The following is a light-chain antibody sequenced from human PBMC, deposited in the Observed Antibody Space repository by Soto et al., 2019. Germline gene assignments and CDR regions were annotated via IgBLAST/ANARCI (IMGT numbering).Light chain of an antibody. CDR1: NIGSKS. CDR2: DDS. CDR3: QVWDTSSDHNYV. V-gene: IGLV3-21*02. J-gene: IGLJ1*01. Sequence: SYVLPRPPSVSVAPGQTARITCGGSNIGSKSVHWYQQKPGQAPVLVVYDDSDRPSGIPERFSGSNSGNTATLTISRVEAGDEADYYCQVWDTSSDHNYVFGTGTKVTVL.